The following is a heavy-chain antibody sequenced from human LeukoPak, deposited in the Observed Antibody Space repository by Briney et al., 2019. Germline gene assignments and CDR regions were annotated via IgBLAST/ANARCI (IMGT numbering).Heavy chain of an antibody. CDR1: DGSISSYY. D-gene: IGHD5-18*01. Sequence: PSETLSLTCTVSDGSISSYYWSWIRQPPGKGLEWIGYIYYSGSTNYNPSLKSRVTISVDTSKNQFSLKLSSVTAADTAVYYCARGPAMVEGYYYYGMDVWGQGTTVTVSS. CDR3: ARGPAMVEGYYYYGMDV. CDR2: IYYSGST. J-gene: IGHJ6*02. V-gene: IGHV4-59*01.